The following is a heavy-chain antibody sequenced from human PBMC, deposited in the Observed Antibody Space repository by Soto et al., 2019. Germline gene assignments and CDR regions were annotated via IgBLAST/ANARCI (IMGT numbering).Heavy chain of an antibody. CDR2: ISYDGGLQ. CDR1: GFTFTSYG. J-gene: IGHJ4*02. V-gene: IGHV3-30*03. Sequence: QAHLVESGGGVVQPGRSLRLSCAASGFTFTSYGMHWVRQAPGTRLEWVAAISYDGGLQHYADSVKGRFTISRDNSKNMMLLQMNSLRAEDTAVYYCVSDRGYGHASVPYSWGQGTLVSVSS. CDR3: VSDRGYGHASVPYS. D-gene: IGHD5-18*01.